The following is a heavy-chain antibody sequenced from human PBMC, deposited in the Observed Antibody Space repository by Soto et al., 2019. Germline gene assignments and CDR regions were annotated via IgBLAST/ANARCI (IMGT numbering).Heavy chain of an antibody. CDR3: ARGIRNYYGTDV. CDR1: GFTFTSYW. CDR2: IKTDGSST. Sequence: EVQLVESGGGLVQPGGFLRLSCAASGFTFTSYWMHWVRQAPGKGLVWVSRIKTDGSSTSCADSMRCRFTISRDNAMDTLYLQMKSLRDEDTAVYYCARGIRNYYGTDVWGQGTTVSVSS. V-gene: IGHV3-74*01. D-gene: IGHD5-18*01. J-gene: IGHJ6*02.